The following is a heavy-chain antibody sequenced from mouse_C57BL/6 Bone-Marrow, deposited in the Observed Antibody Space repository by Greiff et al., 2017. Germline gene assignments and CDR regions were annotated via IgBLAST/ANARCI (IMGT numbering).Heavy chain of an antibody. Sequence: VQLVESGAELARPGASVKLSCKASGYTFTSYGISWVKQRTGQGLEWIGEIYPRSGNTYYNEKFKGKATLTADKSSSTAYMELRSLTSEDSAVYFCASYYGSSLFDYWGQGTTLTVSS. CDR2: IYPRSGNT. CDR1: GYTFTSYG. D-gene: IGHD1-1*01. J-gene: IGHJ2*01. CDR3: ASYYGSSLFDY. V-gene: IGHV1-81*01.